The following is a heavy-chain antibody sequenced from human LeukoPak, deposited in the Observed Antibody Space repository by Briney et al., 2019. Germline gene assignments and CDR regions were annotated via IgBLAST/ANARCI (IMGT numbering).Heavy chain of an antibody. CDR3: ARVPYYHDSSGYYYAYFDY. D-gene: IGHD3-22*01. CDR2: IYYSGST. Sequence: SETLSLTCTVSGGSISTYYWNWIRQPPGKGLEWIGVIYYSGSTSYNPSLKSRVTISVDTSTTQFSLKLSSVTAADTAVYYCARVPYYHDSSGYYYAYFDYWGQGTLVTVSS. J-gene: IGHJ4*02. V-gene: IGHV4-59*01. CDR1: GGSISTYY.